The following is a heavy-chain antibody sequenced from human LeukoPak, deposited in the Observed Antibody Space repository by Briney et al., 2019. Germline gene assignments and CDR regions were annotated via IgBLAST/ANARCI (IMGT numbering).Heavy chain of an antibody. Sequence: ASVKVSCKASGYTFTSYYMHWVRQAPGQGLEWMGIINPSGGSTSYAQKFQGRVTMTRDTSTSTVYMELSSLRSEDTAVYYCAITHYDILTGYYNWFDPWGQGTLVTVSS. CDR2: INPSGGST. J-gene: IGHJ5*02. D-gene: IGHD3-9*01. CDR1: GYTFTSYY. CDR3: AITHYDILTGYYNWFDP. V-gene: IGHV1-46*01.